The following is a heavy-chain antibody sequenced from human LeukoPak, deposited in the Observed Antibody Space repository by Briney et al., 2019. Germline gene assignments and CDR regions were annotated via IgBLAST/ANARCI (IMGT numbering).Heavy chain of an antibody. V-gene: IGHV1-69*06. D-gene: IGHD6-19*01. J-gene: IGHJ4*02. Sequence: GASVTVSCKASGGTFSSYAISRVRQAPGQGLEWMGGIFPIFGTANYAQKWQGRVTSTADKSTSTAYMELSSLRSQDTAVYYCARGPFIGGWYYFDYWGQGTLVTVSS. CDR2: IFPIFGTA. CDR1: GGTFSSYA. CDR3: ARGPFIGGWYYFDY.